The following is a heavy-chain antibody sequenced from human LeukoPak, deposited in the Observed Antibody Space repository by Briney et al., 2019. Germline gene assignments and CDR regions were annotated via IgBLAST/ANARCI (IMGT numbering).Heavy chain of an antibody. CDR2: IWYDGSNK. Sequence: PGGSLRLSCAASGFTFSSYGMHWVRQAPGKGLEWVAVIWYDGSNKYYADSVKGRFTISRDNSKNTLYLQMNSLGAEDTAVYYCAREVGYCSSTSCPGYYGMDVWGQGTTVTVSS. CDR3: AREVGYCSSTSCPGYYGMDV. V-gene: IGHV3-33*01. J-gene: IGHJ6*02. D-gene: IGHD2-2*01. CDR1: GFTFSSYG.